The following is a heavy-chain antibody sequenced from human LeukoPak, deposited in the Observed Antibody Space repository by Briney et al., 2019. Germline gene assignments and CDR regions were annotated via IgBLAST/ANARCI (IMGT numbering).Heavy chain of an antibody. CDR1: GYSLTSYW. Sequence: GESLKISCKGSGYSLTSYWIGWVRQMPGKGLEWMGIIYPGDSDTRYSPSFQGQVTISADKSISTAYLQWSSLKASDTAMYYCARGFVAGDYYYYYGMDVWGQGTTVTVSS. CDR2: IYPGDSDT. CDR3: ARGFVAGDYYYYYGMDV. V-gene: IGHV5-51*01. D-gene: IGHD6-19*01. J-gene: IGHJ6*02.